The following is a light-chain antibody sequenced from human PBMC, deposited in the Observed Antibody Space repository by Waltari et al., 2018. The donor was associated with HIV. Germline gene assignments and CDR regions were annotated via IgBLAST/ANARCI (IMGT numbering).Light chain of an antibody. V-gene: IGKV1-39*01. CDR3: QQSYSTPRT. J-gene: IGKJ1*01. CDR1: QSISSY. CDR2: AAS. Sequence: DIQMTQSPSSLSASVGDRVTITCRASQSISSYLNWYQQKPVKAPKLLIYAASSLQSGVPSRFSGSGSGTDVTLTISSLQPEDFATYYCQQSYSTPRTFGQGTKVEIK.